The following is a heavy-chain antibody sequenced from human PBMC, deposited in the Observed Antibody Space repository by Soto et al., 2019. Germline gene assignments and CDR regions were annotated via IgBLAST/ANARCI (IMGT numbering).Heavy chain of an antibody. CDR1: GGSISSYY. CDR3: ARRSGGSANFGY. V-gene: IGHV4-59*08. CDR2: IYYSGST. D-gene: IGHD2-15*01. J-gene: IGHJ4*02. Sequence: QVQLQESGPGLVKPSETLSLTCTVSGGSISSYYWSWIRQPPGKGLEWIGYIYYSGSTNYNPSLKSRVTISVDTSKNQFSLKLSSVTAADTAVYYCARRSGGSANFGYWGQGTLVTVSS.